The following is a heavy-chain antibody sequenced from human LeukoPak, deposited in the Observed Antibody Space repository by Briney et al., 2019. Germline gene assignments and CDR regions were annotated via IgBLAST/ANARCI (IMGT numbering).Heavy chain of an antibody. J-gene: IGHJ6*03. V-gene: IGHV4-39*01. CDR2: IYYSGST. CDR1: GGSISSSSYY. Sequence: PSETLSLTCTVSGGSISSSSYYWGRIRQPPGQGLEWIGSIYYSGSTYYNPSLKSRVTISVDTSKNQFSLKLSSVTAADTAVYYCRVEAARLGGYYYYYMDVWGKGTTVTVSS. CDR3: RVEAARLGGYYYYYMDV. D-gene: IGHD6-6*01.